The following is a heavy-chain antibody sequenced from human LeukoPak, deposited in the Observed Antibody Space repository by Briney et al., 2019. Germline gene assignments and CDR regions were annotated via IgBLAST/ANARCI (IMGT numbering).Heavy chain of an antibody. CDR1: GYTFTSYG. V-gene: IGHV1-3*01. Sequence: ASVKVSCKASGYTFTSYGISWVRQAPGQGLEWMGWINAGNGNTKYSQKFQGRVTITRDTSASTAYMELSSLRSEDTAVYYCARATLPYDSSGYYYADNWFDPWGQGTLVTVSS. D-gene: IGHD3-22*01. CDR3: ARATLPYDSSGYYYADNWFDP. J-gene: IGHJ5*02. CDR2: INAGNGNT.